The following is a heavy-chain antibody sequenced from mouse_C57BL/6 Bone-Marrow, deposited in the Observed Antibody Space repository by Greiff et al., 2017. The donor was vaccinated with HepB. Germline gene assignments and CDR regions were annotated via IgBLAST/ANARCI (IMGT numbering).Heavy chain of an antibody. CDR3: TYYDYDGDHVWYFDV. CDR1: GFNIKDDY. V-gene: IGHV14-4*01. J-gene: IGHJ1*03. Sequence: VHVKQSGAELVRPGASVKLSCTASGFNIKDDYMHWVKQRPEQGLEWIGWIDPENGDTEYASKFQGKATITADTSSNTAYLQLSSLTSEDTAVYYCTYYDYDGDHVWYFDVWGTGTTVTVSS. CDR2: IDPENGDT. D-gene: IGHD2-4*01.